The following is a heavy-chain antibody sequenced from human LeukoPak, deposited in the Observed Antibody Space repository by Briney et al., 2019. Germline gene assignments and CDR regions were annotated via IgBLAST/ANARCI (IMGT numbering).Heavy chain of an antibody. CDR3: ARNFYASSGYYLDDFYFDF. D-gene: IGHD3-22*01. CDR2: IYYSGST. CDR1: GASINSDTYY. J-gene: IGHJ4*02. V-gene: IGHV4-39*07. Sequence: SETLSLTCTVSGASINSDTYYWGWIRQPPGKGLEWIGSIYYSGSTYYSPSLKSRVTMSVDTSTNQFSLKLISVTAADTALYYCARNFYASSGYYLDDFYFDFWGQGTLVTVSS.